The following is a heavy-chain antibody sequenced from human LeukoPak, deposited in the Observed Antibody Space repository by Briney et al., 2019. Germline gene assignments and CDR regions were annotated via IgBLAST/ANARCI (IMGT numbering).Heavy chain of an antibody. Sequence: GRSLRLSCAASGFTFSSYGMHWVRQAPGKGLEWVAVMWYDGSNKYYADSVKGRFTISRDNSKNTLYLQMNSLRAEDTAVYYCAKDPYYYSSGYSYFDYWGQGTLVTVSS. CDR1: GFTFSSYG. J-gene: IGHJ4*02. CDR3: AKDPYYYSSGYSYFDY. D-gene: IGHD3-22*01. CDR2: MWYDGSNK. V-gene: IGHV3-33*06.